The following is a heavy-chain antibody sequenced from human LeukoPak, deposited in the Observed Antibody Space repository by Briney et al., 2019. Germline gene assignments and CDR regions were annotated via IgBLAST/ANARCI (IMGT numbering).Heavy chain of an antibody. V-gene: IGHV3-33*01. D-gene: IGHD3-16*02. J-gene: IGHJ6*02. CDR1: GFTFSSYG. CDR2: IWYDGSNK. Sequence: GGSLRLSCAASGFTFSSYGMHWVRQAPGKGLEWVAVIWYDGSNKYYADSVKGRFTISRDNSKNTLYLQMNSLRAEDTAVYYCARGEELSGMDVWGQGTTVTVSS. CDR3: ARGEELSGMDV.